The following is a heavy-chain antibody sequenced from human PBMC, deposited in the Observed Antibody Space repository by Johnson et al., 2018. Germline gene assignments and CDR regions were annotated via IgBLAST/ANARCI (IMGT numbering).Heavy chain of an antibody. CDR2: ISASGDNT. CDR3: VKDGWEGDFGMDV. D-gene: IGHD6-19*01. J-gene: IGHJ6*02. Sequence: VQLVESGGGLVQPGGSLRLSCAASGFTFSRYWMSWVRQAPGTGLEWVSVISASGDNTYYADSVKGRFRTSRDNYKNTLHRHMNSLSAEDTAVYYCVKDGWEGDFGMDVWGQGTTVTVPS. CDR1: GFTFSRYW. V-gene: IGHV3-23*04.